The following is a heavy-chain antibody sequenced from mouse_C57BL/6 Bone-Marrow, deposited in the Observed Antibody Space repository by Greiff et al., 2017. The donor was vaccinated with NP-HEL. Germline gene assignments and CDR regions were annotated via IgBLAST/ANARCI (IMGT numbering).Heavy chain of an antibody. CDR1: GYTFTSYD. CDR2: IYPRDGST. Sequence: QVQLQQSGPELVKPGASVKLSCKASGYTFTSYDINWVKQRPGQGLEWIGWIYPRDGSTKYNAKFKGKATLTVDTSSSTAYMERHSLTAEDSAVYFCARPPFAYWGQGTLVTVSA. V-gene: IGHV1-85*01. CDR3: ARPPFAY. J-gene: IGHJ3*01.